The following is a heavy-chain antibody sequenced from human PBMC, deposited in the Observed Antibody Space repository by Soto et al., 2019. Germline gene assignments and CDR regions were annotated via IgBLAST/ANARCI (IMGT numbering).Heavy chain of an antibody. CDR2: ISYDGSNK. CDR3: ARWGGYDSPLDY. Sequence: PGGSLRLSCAASGFTFSSYAMHWVRQAPGKGLEWVAVISYDGSNKYYADSVKGRFTISRDNSKNTLYLQMNSLRAEDTAVYYCARWGGYDSPLDYWGQGTLVTVSS. J-gene: IGHJ4*02. CDR1: GFTFSSYA. D-gene: IGHD5-12*01. V-gene: IGHV3-30-3*01.